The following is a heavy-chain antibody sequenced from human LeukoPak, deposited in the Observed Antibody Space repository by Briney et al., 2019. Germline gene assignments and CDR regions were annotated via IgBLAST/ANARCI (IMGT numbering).Heavy chain of an antibody. V-gene: IGHV3-21*01. J-gene: IGHJ4*02. CDR3: ARDDSSSWPFDY. CDR1: GFTFSSYS. CDR2: TSSSSSYI. D-gene: IGHD6-13*01. Sequence: GGSLRLSCAASGFTFSSYSMNWVRQAPGKGLEWVSSTSSSSSYIYYADSVKGRFTISRDNAKNSLYLQMNSLRAEDTAVYYCARDDSSSWPFDYWGQGTLVTVSS.